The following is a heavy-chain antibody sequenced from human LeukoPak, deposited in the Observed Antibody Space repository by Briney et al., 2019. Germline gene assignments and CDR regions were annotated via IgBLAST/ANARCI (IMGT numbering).Heavy chain of an antibody. CDR3: ARGGYDSSGYLYYFDY. CDR1: GGTFSSYA. V-gene: IGHV1-69*13. Sequence: GASVKVSCKASGGTFSSYAISWVRQAPGQGLEWMGGIIPNFGTANYAQKFQGRVTITADESTSTAYTELSSLRSEDTAVYYCARGGYDSSGYLYYFDYWGQGTLVTVSS. CDR2: IIPNFGTA. J-gene: IGHJ4*02. D-gene: IGHD3-22*01.